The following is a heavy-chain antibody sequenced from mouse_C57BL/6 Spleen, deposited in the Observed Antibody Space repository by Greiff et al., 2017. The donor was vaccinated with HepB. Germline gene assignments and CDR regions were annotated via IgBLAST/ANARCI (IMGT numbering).Heavy chain of an antibody. Sequence: QVQLQQSGPGLVAPSQSLSITCTVSGFSLTSYGVHWVRQPPGKGLEWLVVIWSDGSTTYNSALKSRLSISKDNSKSQVFLKMNSLQTDDTAMYYCARHGYSNPYYFDYWGQGTTLTVSS. D-gene: IGHD2-5*01. J-gene: IGHJ2*01. V-gene: IGHV2-6-1*01. CDR1: GFSLTSYG. CDR3: ARHGYSNPYYFDY. CDR2: IWSDGST.